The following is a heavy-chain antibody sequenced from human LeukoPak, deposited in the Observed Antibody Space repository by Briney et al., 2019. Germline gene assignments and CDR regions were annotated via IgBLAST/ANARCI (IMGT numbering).Heavy chain of an antibody. D-gene: IGHD4-17*01. CDR3: ARPHYGDHGRLL. Sequence: GESLQISFQALGYIYWIGWVRQLPGKGLEWIGIIYPGDSDTRYSPSIQGQVTISADKSISTAYLQWSSLKASDTAIYYCARPHYGDHGRLLWGQGTQVTVSS. CDR1: GYIYW. CDR2: IYPGDSDT. J-gene: IGHJ4*02. V-gene: IGHV5-51*01.